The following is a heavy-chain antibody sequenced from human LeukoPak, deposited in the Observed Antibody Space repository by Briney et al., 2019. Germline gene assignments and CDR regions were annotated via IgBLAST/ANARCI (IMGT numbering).Heavy chain of an antibody. Sequence: ASVKVSCKASGYTFTSYAMHWVRQAPGQRLEWMGWINAGNGNTKYSQGFQGRVTITRDTSASTAYMELSSLRSEDMAVYYCARDHGWTGSNWFDPWGQGTLVTVSS. CDR1: GYTFTSYA. J-gene: IGHJ5*02. CDR3: ARDHGWTGSNWFDP. D-gene: IGHD3/OR15-3a*01. CDR2: INAGNGNT. V-gene: IGHV1-3*03.